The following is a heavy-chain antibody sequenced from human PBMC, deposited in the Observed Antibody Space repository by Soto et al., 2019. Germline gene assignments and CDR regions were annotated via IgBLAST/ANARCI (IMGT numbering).Heavy chain of an antibody. V-gene: IGHV3-23*01. CDR1: GFTFSNYA. J-gene: IGHJ4*02. CDR2: IGTGGTT. Sequence: EVQMLESGGGLVQPGGSLRLSCAASGFTFSNYAMSWVRQAPGKGLEWVSGIGTGGTTYYADSVKGRFTISRDNSKNTLYLQMNSLRAEDMAVYYCAKKYGSGSNYFDYWGQGTLVTVSS. CDR3: AKKYGSGSNYFDY. D-gene: IGHD3-10*01.